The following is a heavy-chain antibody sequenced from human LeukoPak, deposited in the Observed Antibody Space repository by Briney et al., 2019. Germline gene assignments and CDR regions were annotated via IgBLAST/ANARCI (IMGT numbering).Heavy chain of an antibody. D-gene: IGHD2-2*01. CDR2: IYTSGST. CDR1: GGSISSYY. V-gene: IGHV4-4*07. Sequence: PSQTLSLTCSVSGGSISSYYWSWIRQPAGKGLEWIGRIYTSGSTNYNPSLKSRVTMSVDTSKNHFSLKLNSVTAADTAVYYCARGVIVSAAAWFDPWGQGTLVTVSS. CDR3: ARGVIVSAAAWFDP. J-gene: IGHJ5*02.